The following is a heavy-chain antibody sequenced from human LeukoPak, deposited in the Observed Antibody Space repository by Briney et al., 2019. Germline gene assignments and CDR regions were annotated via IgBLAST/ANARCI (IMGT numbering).Heavy chain of an antibody. D-gene: IGHD6-19*01. CDR2: FGPEDGET. V-gene: IGHV1-24*01. CDR3: ATVQREQWLFDI. J-gene: IGHJ3*02. Sequence: ASVKVSCKVSGYTLTELSMHWVRQAPGKGLEWMGGFGPEDGETIYAQKFQGRVTMTEDTSTDTAYMELSSLRSEDTAVYYCATVQREQWLFDIWGQGTMVTVSS. CDR1: GYTLTELS.